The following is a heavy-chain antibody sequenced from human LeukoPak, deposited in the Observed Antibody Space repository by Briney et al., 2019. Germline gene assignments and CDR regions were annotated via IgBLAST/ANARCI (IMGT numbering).Heavy chain of an antibody. D-gene: IGHD2-2*01. CDR3: ATDVPAVTIFGY. V-gene: IGHV3-74*01. Sequence: GGSLRLSCAASGFTFSTYWMHWARQAPGTGLVWVSLINSDGSSTNYADSVKGRFTISRDNAKNTLYLQMNSLRAEDTAVYYCATDVPAVTIFGYWGQGTLVTVSS. J-gene: IGHJ4*02. CDR2: INSDGSST. CDR1: GFTFSTYW.